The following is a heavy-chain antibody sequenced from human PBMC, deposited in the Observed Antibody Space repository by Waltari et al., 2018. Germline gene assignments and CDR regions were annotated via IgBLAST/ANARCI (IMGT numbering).Heavy chain of an antibody. Sequence: QVQLVQSGAEVKKPGASVKVSCKASGYTFTGYYMHWVRQAPGQGLEWMGWINPNSGGTNYARKFQGRVTMTRDTSISTAYMELSRLRSDDTAVYYCARVKGDYGDYVAWGQGTLVTVSS. D-gene: IGHD4-17*01. CDR3: ARVKGDYGDYVA. CDR1: GYTFTGYY. J-gene: IGHJ5*02. CDR2: INPNSGGT. V-gene: IGHV1-2*02.